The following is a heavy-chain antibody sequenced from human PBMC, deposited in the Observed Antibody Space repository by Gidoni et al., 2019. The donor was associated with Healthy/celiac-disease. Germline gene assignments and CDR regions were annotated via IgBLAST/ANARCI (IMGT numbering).Heavy chain of an antibody. D-gene: IGHD3-22*01. CDR3: ARGAMIVVSPTSWFDP. Sequence: QVKLPESGPGLVKPSQTLSLTCTVSGGSIRSGGYYWSWIRQHPGKGLEWIGYIYYSGSTYYNPSLKSRVTISVDTSKNQFSLKLSSVTAADTAVYYCARGAMIVVSPTSWFDPWGQGTLVTVSS. CDR2: IYYSGST. J-gene: IGHJ5*02. CDR1: GGSIRSGGYY. V-gene: IGHV4-31*03.